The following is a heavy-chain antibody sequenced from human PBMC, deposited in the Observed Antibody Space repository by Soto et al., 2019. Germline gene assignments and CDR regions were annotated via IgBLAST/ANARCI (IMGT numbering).Heavy chain of an antibody. CDR3: ARDSGITIFGVLSVSRVSGFDL. D-gene: IGHD3-3*01. Sequence: QVQLQQWGAGLLKPSETLSLTCAVYGASFSGYYWSWIRQPPGKGLEWFGEINHSGSTNYNPSLKSRVTKFVDASKNQFSLKLSSVTAAETAVYCCARDSGITIFGVLSVSRVSGFDLWGQGTLVTVSA. V-gene: IGHV4-34*01. J-gene: IGHJ5*02. CDR1: GASFSGYY. CDR2: INHSGST.